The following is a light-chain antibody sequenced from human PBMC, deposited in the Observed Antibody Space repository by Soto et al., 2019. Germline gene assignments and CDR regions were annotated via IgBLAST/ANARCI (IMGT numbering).Light chain of an antibody. CDR2: EVS. J-gene: IGLJ1*01. CDR1: SSAVGGYNY. CDR3: SSYAGTSYV. V-gene: IGLV2-8*01. Sequence: QSVLTQPPSASGSPGQSVTISCTGTSSAVGGYNYVSWYQQHPGNAPKLMIYEVSKRPSGVPDSFSGPKSGNTASLTVSGLQAEDEADYYCSSYAGTSYVFGTGTKVTVL.